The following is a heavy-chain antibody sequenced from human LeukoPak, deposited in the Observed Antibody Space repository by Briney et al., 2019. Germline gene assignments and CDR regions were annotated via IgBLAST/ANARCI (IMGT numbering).Heavy chain of an antibody. Sequence: GGSLRLSCAASGFTFSSYWMSWVRQAPGKGLEWVANIKQDGSEKYYVDSVKGRFTISRDNAKNSLYLQMNSLGAEDTAVYYCARDEYSSSWYPLFYYYGMDVWGQGTTVTVSS. D-gene: IGHD6-13*01. J-gene: IGHJ6*02. V-gene: IGHV3-7*01. CDR1: GFTFSSYW. CDR3: ARDEYSSSWYPLFYYYGMDV. CDR2: IKQDGSEK.